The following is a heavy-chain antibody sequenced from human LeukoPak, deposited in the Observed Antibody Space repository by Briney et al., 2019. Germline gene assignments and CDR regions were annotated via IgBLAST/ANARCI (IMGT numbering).Heavy chain of an antibody. CDR1: GITLSNYG. CDR2: ISDSGGRT. V-gene: IGHV3-23*01. J-gene: IGHJ4*02. Sequence: GGSLRLSCAVSGITLSNYGMSWVRQAPGKGLEWVAGISDSGGRTNYADSVKGRFTISRGNPKNTLYLQMNSLRAEDTAVYFCAKRGVVIRVILVGFHKEAYYFDSRGQGALVTVSS. CDR3: AKRGVVIRVILVGFHKEAYYFDS. D-gene: IGHD3-22*01.